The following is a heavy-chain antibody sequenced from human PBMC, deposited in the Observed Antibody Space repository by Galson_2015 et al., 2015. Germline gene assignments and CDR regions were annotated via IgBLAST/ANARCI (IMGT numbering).Heavy chain of an antibody. CDR3: ARGGYESSGSHCANEPHDL. CDR1: GYTFASFG. V-gene: IGHV1-18*04. Sequence: SVKVSCKASGYTFASFGMTWVRQAPGQGLQWMGWTSTSSVNAQYAQNFKGRVTMSTDMSTSTPYMELTSLRSDDTALYYCARGGYESSGSHCANEPHDLWGQGTMITVSS. CDR2: TSTSSVNA. J-gene: IGHJ3*01. D-gene: IGHD3-22*01.